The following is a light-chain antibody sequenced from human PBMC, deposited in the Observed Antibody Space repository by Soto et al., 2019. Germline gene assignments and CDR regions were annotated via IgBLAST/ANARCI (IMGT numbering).Light chain of an antibody. CDR2: GAS. Sequence: EIVMTQSPATLSVSPGERATLSCRASQSVSSNLAWYQQKPGQAPRLLIYGASTRATGIPARFSGSGSGTDVTLTISSLQSEDVAVYYCQQYNNWPQTFGQGTKLEIK. CDR3: QQYNNWPQT. J-gene: IGKJ2*01. CDR1: QSVSSN. V-gene: IGKV3-15*01.